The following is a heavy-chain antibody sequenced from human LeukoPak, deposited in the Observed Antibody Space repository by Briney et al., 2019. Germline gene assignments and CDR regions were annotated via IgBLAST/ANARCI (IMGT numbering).Heavy chain of an antibody. CDR1: GFTFSSYA. V-gene: IGHV3-23*01. J-gene: IGHJ4*02. Sequence: GASLRLSCAASGFTFSSYAMSWVRQAPGKGLEWVSDISGSGGSTYYADSAKGRFTISRDNSKNTLYLQMNSLRAEDTAVYYCARLDSSGYYLFDYWGQGTLVTVSS. D-gene: IGHD3-22*01. CDR3: ARLDSSGYYLFDY. CDR2: ISGSGGST.